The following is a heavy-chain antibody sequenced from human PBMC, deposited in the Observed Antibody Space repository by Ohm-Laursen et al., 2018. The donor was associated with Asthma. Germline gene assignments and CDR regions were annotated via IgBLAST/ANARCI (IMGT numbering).Heavy chain of an antibody. CDR2: ISYDGSNK. V-gene: IGHV3-30*03. J-gene: IGHJ4*02. D-gene: IGHD4-17*01. Sequence: SLRLSCTASGFTFSSYGMHWVRQAPGKGLEWVAVISYDGSNKYYADSVKGRFTISRDNSKNTLYLQMNSLRAEDTAVYYCARDPATVTTPNGGYFDYWGQGTLVTVSS. CDR3: ARDPATVTTPNGGYFDY. CDR1: GFTFSSYG.